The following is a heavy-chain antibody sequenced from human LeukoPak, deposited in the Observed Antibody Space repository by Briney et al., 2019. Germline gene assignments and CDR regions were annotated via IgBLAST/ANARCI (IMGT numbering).Heavy chain of an antibody. CDR1: GFTFSSYA. CDR2: ICGGGGST. V-gene: IGHV3-23*01. J-gene: IGHJ4*02. CDR3: AKVRPGDRHKYHFDY. Sequence: PGGSLRLSCAASGFTFSSYAMSWVRQAPGKGLEGVSVICGGGGSTYYADSVRGRFTISRDNSKNTLYLQMNSPRAEDTAVYYCAKVRPGDRHKYHFDYWGQGILVTVSS. D-gene: IGHD3-16*02.